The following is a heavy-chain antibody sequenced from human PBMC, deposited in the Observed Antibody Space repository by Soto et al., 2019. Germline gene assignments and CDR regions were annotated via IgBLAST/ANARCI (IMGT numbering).Heavy chain of an antibody. V-gene: IGHV3-30*03. CDR1: GFTFSSYG. J-gene: IGHJ4*02. D-gene: IGHD3-9*01. Sequence: GGSLRLSCAASGFTFSSYGMHWVRQAPGKGLEWVAVISHDGSNKYYADSVKGRFTISRDNSKNTLYLQMNSLRAEDTAVYYCAIDLSRYDILTGPPHWGQGTLVTVS. CDR3: AIDLSRYDILTGPPH. CDR2: ISHDGSNK.